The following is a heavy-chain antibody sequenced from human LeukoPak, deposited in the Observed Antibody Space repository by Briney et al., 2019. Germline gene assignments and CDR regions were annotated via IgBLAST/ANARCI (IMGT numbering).Heavy chain of an antibody. CDR3: ARDFLAIAAAGSRWFDP. Sequence: KSSETLSRTCTVSGSSISSYYWSWIRQPPGKGLEWIGYIYYSGSTNYNPSLKSRVTISVDTSKNQFSLKLSSVTAADTAVYYCARDFLAIAAAGSRWFDPWGQGTLVTVSS. J-gene: IGHJ5*02. D-gene: IGHD6-13*01. V-gene: IGHV4-59*01. CDR2: IYYSGST. CDR1: GSSISSYY.